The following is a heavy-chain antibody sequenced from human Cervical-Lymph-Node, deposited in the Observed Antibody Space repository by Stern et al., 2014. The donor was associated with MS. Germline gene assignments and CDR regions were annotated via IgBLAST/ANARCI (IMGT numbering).Heavy chain of an antibody. D-gene: IGHD4-17*01. Sequence: EVQLVESGGGLVQPGRSLRLSCAASGFTFDDYAMHWVRQAPGKGLAWVSGISWNSGSIGYADSVKGRFTISRDNAKNSLYLQMNSLRAEDTALYYCAKDTDGDFSFDYWGQGTLVTVSS. J-gene: IGHJ4*02. CDR3: AKDTDGDFSFDY. CDR1: GFTFDDYA. CDR2: ISWNSGSI. V-gene: IGHV3-9*01.